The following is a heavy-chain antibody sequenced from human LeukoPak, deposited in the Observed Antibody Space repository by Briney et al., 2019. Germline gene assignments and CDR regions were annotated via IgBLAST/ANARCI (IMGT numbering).Heavy chain of an antibody. CDR2: INSDESST. V-gene: IGHV3-74*01. Sequence: GGSLRLSCAASGFTFSNYWMHWVRQAPGKGLVWVSHINSDESSTSYADSVNDRFTLSRHNAKNTLYLKMNSLRAEDTAVYYCARDRYGAVGGHGGLDYWGQGTLVTVSS. CDR3: ARDRYGAVGGHGGLDY. J-gene: IGHJ4*02. D-gene: IGHD6-19*01. CDR1: GFTFSNYW.